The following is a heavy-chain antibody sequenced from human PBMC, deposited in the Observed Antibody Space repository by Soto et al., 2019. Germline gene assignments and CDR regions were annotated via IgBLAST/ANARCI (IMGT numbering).Heavy chain of an antibody. D-gene: IGHD3-22*01. Sequence: EVQLVQSGGGSVQPGGSLRLSCTASGFIFSDYSMNWVRQAPGKGLEWVSYISTSGTTMYYADSVKGRFTISRDNAKKSLFLKMTSLRDDDTGVYFCAREAASGSDLWGQGTQVSVSA. CDR2: ISTSGTTM. V-gene: IGHV3-48*02. CDR1: GFIFSDYS. J-gene: IGHJ5*02. CDR3: AREAASGSDL.